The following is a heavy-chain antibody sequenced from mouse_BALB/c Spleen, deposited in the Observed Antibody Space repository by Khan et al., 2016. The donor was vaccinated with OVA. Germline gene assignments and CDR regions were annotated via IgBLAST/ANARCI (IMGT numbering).Heavy chain of an antibody. CDR2: IWAGGST. J-gene: IGHJ2*01. CDR3: ARNREPDYFDY. CDR1: GFSLTSHG. V-gene: IGHV2-9*02. Sequence: QVQLKESGPGLVAPSQSLSITCTVSGFSLTSHGVHWVCQPPGKGLEWLGVIWAGGSTNYNSALMSRLSISKDSSKSQVFLKVNSLQTDDTAIYYCARNREPDYFDYWGQGTTLIVSS.